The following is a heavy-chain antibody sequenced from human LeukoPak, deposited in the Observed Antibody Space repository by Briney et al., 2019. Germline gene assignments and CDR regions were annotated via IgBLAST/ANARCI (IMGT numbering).Heavy chain of an antibody. Sequence: PSETLSLTCAVYGGSFSGYYWSWIRQPPGQGLEWIGEINHSGSTNSNPSLKNRVTTSVDTSKNQFSLKLSSVTAADTAVYYCARPMVRGPPHKYWYFDLWGRGTLVTVSS. V-gene: IGHV4-34*01. J-gene: IGHJ2*01. CDR2: INHSGST. CDR1: GGSFSGYY. CDR3: ARPMVRGPPHKYWYFDL. D-gene: IGHD3-10*01.